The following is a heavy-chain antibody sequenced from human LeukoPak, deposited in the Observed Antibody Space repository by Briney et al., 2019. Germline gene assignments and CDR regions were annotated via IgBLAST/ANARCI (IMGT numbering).Heavy chain of an antibody. V-gene: IGHV3-7*01. D-gene: IGHD3-10*01. Sequence: GGSLRLSCAASGFTFSSYWMSWVRQAPGKGLEWVANIKEDGSEKYYVDSVKGRFTISRDNAKNSLYLQMNRLRAEDTGVYYCARGLRRYYGSGSYYNNNNWFDPWGQGTLVTVSS. J-gene: IGHJ5*02. CDR1: GFTFSSYW. CDR2: IKEDGSEK. CDR3: ARGLRRYYGSGSYYNNNNWFDP.